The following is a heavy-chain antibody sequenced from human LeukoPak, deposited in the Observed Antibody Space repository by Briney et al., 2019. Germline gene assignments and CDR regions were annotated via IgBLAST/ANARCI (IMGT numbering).Heavy chain of an antibody. CDR1: GFTFSSYG. V-gene: IGHV3-7*01. CDR3: ARGRFSLYDSSGYLPY. D-gene: IGHD3-22*01. Sequence: PGGPLRLSCAASGFTFSSYGMSWVRQAPGKGLEGVANIKQDGSEKYYVDSVKGRFTISRDNAKNSLYLQMNRLRDEDTAVYYCARGRFSLYDSSGYLPYWGQGTLVTVSS. J-gene: IGHJ4*02. CDR2: IKQDGSEK.